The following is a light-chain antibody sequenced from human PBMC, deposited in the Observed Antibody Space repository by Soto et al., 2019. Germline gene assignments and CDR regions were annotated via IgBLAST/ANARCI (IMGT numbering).Light chain of an antibody. V-gene: IGLV1-44*01. CDR2: SHN. J-gene: IGLJ2*01. Sequence: QSVLTQPTSASGTPGQRVTISCSGSSSNIGSNTVNWYQQLPGTAPKLLIYSHNQRPSGVPDRFSGSKSGTSASLAISGLQSEDEADYYCAAWDDSLNGRVFGGGTKLTVL. CDR1: SSNIGSNT. CDR3: AAWDDSLNGRV.